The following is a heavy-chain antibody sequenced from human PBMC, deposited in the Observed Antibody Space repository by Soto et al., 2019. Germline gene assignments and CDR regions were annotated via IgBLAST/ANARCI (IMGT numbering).Heavy chain of an antibody. J-gene: IGHJ4*02. CDR1: GFTFSSYW. CDR2: IKQDGSQK. D-gene: IGHD2-2*01. V-gene: IGHV3-7*01. Sequence: PGGSLRLSCAASGFTFSSYWMSWVRQAPGKGLEWVANIKQDGSQKYYVDSVKGRFTISRDNAKNSLYLQMNSLRAEDTAVYYCARDLRGLPAAPFEYWGQGTLVTVSS. CDR3: ARDLRGLPAAPFEY.